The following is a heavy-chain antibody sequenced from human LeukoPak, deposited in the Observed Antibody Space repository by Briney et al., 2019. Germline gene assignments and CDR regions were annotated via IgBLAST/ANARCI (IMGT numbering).Heavy chain of an antibody. Sequence: RPSETLSLTCAVSGGSISSSNWWSWVRQPPGKGLEWIGEIYHSGSTNYNPSLKSRVTISVDKSKNQFSLKLSSVTAADTAVYYCASTIAAATTAPFDYWGQGTLVTVSS. CDR3: ASTIAAATTAPFDY. D-gene: IGHD6-13*01. CDR2: IYHSGST. V-gene: IGHV4-4*02. CDR1: GGSISSSNW. J-gene: IGHJ4*02.